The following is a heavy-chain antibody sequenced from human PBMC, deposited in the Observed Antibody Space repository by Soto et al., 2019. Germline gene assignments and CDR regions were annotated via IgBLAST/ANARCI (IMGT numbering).Heavy chain of an antibody. CDR3: ARDRITIFARDDVDV. J-gene: IGHJ6*02. CDR2: ISPYNGDT. D-gene: IGHD3-3*01. Sequence: QVLLVQSGAEVKNPGASVKVSCKASGYIFSNYGISWVRQAPGQGLEWMGWISPYNGDTKYAQKVQGRLTMTTDTSTNTTYMEMRSLRFDDTAVYYCARDRITIFARDDVDVWGQGTSVTVSS. CDR1: GYIFSNYG. V-gene: IGHV1-18*01.